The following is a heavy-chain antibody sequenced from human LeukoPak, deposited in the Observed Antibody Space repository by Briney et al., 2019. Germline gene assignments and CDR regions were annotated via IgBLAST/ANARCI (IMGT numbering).Heavy chain of an antibody. CDR1: GGSVNNYY. J-gene: IGHJ4*02. V-gene: IGHV4-59*08. CDR2: IYYSGST. D-gene: IGHD5-24*01. Sequence: SETLSLTCTVSGGSVNNYYWSWIRQPPGKGLEWIGYIYYSGSTKYNPSLKSRVTISVDTSKNQFSLKSTSVTAGDTAVYYCARRAWDGYNDYWGQGTLVTVSS. CDR3: ARRAWDGYNDY.